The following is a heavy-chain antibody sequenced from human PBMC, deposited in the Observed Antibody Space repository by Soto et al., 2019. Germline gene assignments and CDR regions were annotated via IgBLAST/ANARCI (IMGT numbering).Heavy chain of an antibody. V-gene: IGHV3-53*04. Sequence: PGGSLRLSCAASGFTVSSNYMSWVRQAPGKGLEWVSVIYSGGSTYYADSVKGRFTISRHNSKNTLYLQMNSLRAEDTAVYYCARDNSQAYSSGGYYYGMDVWGQGTTVTVSS. D-gene: IGHD6-19*01. CDR2: IYSGGST. J-gene: IGHJ6*02. CDR3: ARDNSQAYSSGGYYYGMDV. CDR1: GFTVSSNY.